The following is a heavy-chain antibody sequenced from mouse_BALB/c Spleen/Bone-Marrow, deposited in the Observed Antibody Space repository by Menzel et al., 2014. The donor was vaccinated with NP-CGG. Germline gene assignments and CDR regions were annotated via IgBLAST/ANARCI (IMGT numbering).Heavy chain of an antibody. Sequence: EVQLQQSGPELVKPGASMKISCKASGYSFXGYTMNWVKQSHGKNLEWIGLINPYNGGTNYNQKFKDKATLTVDRSSSTAYMELLSLASGDSAVYYCARLLLYYYAMDYWGQGTSVTVSS. D-gene: IGHD1-1*01. CDR2: INPYNGGT. CDR1: GYSFXGYT. CDR3: ARLLLYYYAMDY. V-gene: IGHV1-25*01. J-gene: IGHJ4*01.